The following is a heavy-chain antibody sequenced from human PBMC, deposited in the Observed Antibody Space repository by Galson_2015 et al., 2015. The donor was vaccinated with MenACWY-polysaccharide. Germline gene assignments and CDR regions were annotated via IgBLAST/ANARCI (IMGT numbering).Heavy chain of an antibody. CDR3: ARRYRYATSDYYPAFDM. Sequence: SETLSLTCAVSGGSISSNHWWSWVRQPPGKGLEWIGEIYHTGTTNYNPSLESRLTISVDKSQSQFSLKLSSVTAADTAVYYCARRYRYATSDYYPAFDMWGQGTMVTASS. CDR2: IYHTGTT. V-gene: IGHV4-4*02. D-gene: IGHD2-2*01. J-gene: IGHJ3*02. CDR1: GGSISSNHW.